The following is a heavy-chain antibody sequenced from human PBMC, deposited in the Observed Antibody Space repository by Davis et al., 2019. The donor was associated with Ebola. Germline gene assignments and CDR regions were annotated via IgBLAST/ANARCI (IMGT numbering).Heavy chain of an antibody. J-gene: IGHJ3*02. CDR1: GFTLSSYG. Sequence: GESLKISCAASGFTLSSYGMHWVRQAPGKGLEWVAVISYDGSNKYYADSVKGRFTISRDNSKNTLYLQMNSLRAEDTAVYYCAKELDRFLEYGAFDIWGQGTMVTVSS. CDR3: AKELDRFLEYGAFDI. CDR2: ISYDGSNK. D-gene: IGHD3-3*01. V-gene: IGHV3-30*18.